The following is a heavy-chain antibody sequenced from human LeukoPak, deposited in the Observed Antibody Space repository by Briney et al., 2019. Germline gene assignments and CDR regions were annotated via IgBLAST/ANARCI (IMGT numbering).Heavy chain of an antibody. CDR2: IYSGGTT. D-gene: IGHD4-17*01. CDR1: SGSISGFY. Sequence: SETLSLTCTVSSGSISGFYRNWVRQPPGKGLEWIGFIYSGGTTDYNPSLNSRATVSLDTSKSQLSLKLTSVTAADTAVYYCMRSHGAYWGQGTLVTVSS. V-gene: IGHV4-4*09. J-gene: IGHJ4*02. CDR3: MRSHGAY.